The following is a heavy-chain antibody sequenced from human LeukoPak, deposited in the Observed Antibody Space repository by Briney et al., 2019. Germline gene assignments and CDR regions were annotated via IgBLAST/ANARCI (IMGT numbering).Heavy chain of an antibody. CDR1: GFTFSSYA. V-gene: IGHV3-23*01. J-gene: IGHJ4*02. CDR2: ISSSGYST. D-gene: IGHD3-3*02. CDR3: AKTPGSIFGVVTSAFDY. Sequence: PGGSLRLSCAASGFTFSSYAMSWVRQAPGKGLEWVSTISSSGYSTYYADSVKGRFTISRDNFKNTLYLQMNRLRADDTAVYYCAKTPGSIFGVVTSAFDYWGQGTLVTVSS.